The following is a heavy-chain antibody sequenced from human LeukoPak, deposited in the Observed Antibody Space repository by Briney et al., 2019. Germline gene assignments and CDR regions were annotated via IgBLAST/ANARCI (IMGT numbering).Heavy chain of an antibody. D-gene: IGHD2-15*01. V-gene: IGHV3-74*01. CDR2: IISDGITT. CDR3: ARDRVPYCSGVSCSVDV. Sequence: GGSLRLSCAASGISFSSYWMQWVRQAPGKGLVWVSRIISDGITTNYADSVKGRFTISRDNAKNTLYLQMNSLRVEDTAVYYCARDRVPYCSGVSCSVDVWGQGTTVTVSS. CDR1: GISFSSYW. J-gene: IGHJ6*02.